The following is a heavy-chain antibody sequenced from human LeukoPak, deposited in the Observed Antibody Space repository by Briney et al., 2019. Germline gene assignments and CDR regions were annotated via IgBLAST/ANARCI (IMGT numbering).Heavy chain of an antibody. J-gene: IGHJ4*02. V-gene: IGHV3-48*02. CDR3: ARDLPPGSTGWYLVY. CDR1: GFTFSSYS. Sequence: GRSLRLSCAASGFTFSSYSMNWVRQAPGKGLEWVSYISSSSSTIYYADSLKGRFTISRDNAKNSLYLQMNSLRDEDTAVYYCARDLPPGSTGWYLVYWGQGTLVSVSS. D-gene: IGHD6-19*01. CDR2: ISSSSSTI.